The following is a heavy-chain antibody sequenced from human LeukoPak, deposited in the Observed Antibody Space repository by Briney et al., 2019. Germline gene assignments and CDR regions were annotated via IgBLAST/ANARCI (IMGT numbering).Heavy chain of an antibody. Sequence: SVKVSCTASGYTFTSYGISWVRQAPGQGLEWMGGIIPIFGTANYAQKFQGRVTITTDESTSTAYMELSSLRSEDTAVYYCARGIAARPPYYYYYMDVWGKGTTVTVSS. D-gene: IGHD6-6*01. J-gene: IGHJ6*03. CDR2: IIPIFGTA. CDR1: GYTFTSYG. CDR3: ARGIAARPPYYYYYMDV. V-gene: IGHV1-69*05.